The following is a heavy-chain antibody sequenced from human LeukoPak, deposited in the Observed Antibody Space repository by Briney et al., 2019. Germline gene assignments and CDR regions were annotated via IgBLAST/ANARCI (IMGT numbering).Heavy chain of an antibody. J-gene: IGHJ4*02. CDR1: GFTVSRNY. D-gene: IGHD5-24*01. V-gene: IGHV3-53*01. CDR3: TRDQMNY. CDR2: IFSNGDT. Sequence: GGSLRLSCTASGFTVSRNYMLWVHQAPGKGLEWVSLIFSNGDTHYADSVKGRFTISRDTSKNTVYLQMNSLRVEDTAMYYCTRDQMNYWGQGTLVTVSS.